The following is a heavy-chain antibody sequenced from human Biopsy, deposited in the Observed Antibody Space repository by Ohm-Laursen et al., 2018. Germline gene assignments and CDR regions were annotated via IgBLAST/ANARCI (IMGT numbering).Heavy chain of an antibody. CDR1: GGSISSYY. V-gene: IGHV4-59*07. D-gene: IGHD2-21*02. Sequence: SDTLSLTWTVSGGSISSYYWNWIRQPPGKGLEWIGYIYYSGTTDYSPSLKSRVTISIDKSKNQFFLKLSSVTAEDTAVYYCARDDAVTVIRGLYYWGQGALVTVPS. J-gene: IGHJ4*02. CDR2: IYYSGTT. CDR3: ARDDAVTVIRGLYY.